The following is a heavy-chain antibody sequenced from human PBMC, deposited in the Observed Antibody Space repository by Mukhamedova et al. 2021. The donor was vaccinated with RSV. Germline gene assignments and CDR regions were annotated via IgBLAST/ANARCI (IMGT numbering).Heavy chain of an antibody. Sequence: GKGLEWVSLIYSDGSAHYADSVDGRFTISRDNSKNTLYLQMNRLRVEDTAVYYCTRDVAGASADWVIFDYWGQGTLVTVSS. V-gene: IGHV3-53*05. CDR3: TRDVAGASADWVIFDY. J-gene: IGHJ4*02. D-gene: IGHD3-9*01. CDR2: IYSDGSA.